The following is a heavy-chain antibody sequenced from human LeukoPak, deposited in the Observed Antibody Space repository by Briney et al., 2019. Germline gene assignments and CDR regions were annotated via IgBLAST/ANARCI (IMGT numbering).Heavy chain of an antibody. V-gene: IGHV3-23*01. D-gene: IGHD2-15*01. J-gene: IGHJ6*02. CDR2: ISGSGGST. CDR1: GFTFSNYA. CDR3: ARHPNSVVVVAEPYYYGMDV. Sequence: GGSLRLSCAASGFTFSNYAMSWVRQAPGKGLEWVSAISGSGGSTYYADSVKGRFTISRDNSKNTLYLQMNGLRAEDTAVYYCARHPNSVVVVAEPYYYGMDVWGQGTTVTVSS.